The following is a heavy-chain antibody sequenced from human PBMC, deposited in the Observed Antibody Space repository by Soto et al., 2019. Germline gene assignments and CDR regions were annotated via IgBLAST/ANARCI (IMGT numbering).Heavy chain of an antibody. Sequence: QEELQESGPGLVKPSQTLSLTCTVSGGSISSGGYYWSWIRQHPGKGLEWIGYIYYSGSTYYNPSLKSRVTISVDTSKNQFSLKLSSVTAADTAVYYCARAPRRGGAFYIWGQGTMVTVSS. CDR2: IYYSGST. CDR1: GGSISSGGYY. J-gene: IGHJ3*02. CDR3: ARAPRRGGAFYI. D-gene: IGHD3-10*01. V-gene: IGHV4-31*03.